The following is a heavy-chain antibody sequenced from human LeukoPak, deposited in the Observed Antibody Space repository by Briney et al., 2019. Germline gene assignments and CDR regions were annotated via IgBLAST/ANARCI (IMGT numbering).Heavy chain of an antibody. CDR2: IRQDGSET. CDR3: ASRAGKPGNTPWCFDY. Sequence: GGSLRLSCAAPGFPFPNYWMTWGRQAPGKGPEGGANIRQDGSETNYVDSVRGQFTIARDNTKNSLYLQMTSLRGEDTAVYYCASRAGKPGNTPWCFDYWGQGALVTVSS. J-gene: IGHJ4*02. CDR1: GFPFPNYW. D-gene: IGHD1-7*01. V-gene: IGHV3-7*01.